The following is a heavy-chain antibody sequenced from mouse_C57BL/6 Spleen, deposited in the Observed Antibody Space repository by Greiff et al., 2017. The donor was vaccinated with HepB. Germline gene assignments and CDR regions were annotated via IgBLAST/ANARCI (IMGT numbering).Heavy chain of an antibody. Sequence: QVQLQQSGAELAKPGASVKLSCKASGYTFTSYWMHWVKQRPGQGLEWIGYINPSSGYTKYNQKFKDKATLTADKSSSTAYMQRSSLTYEDSAVYYCASYYGYDGDYFDYWGQGTTLTVSS. CDR3: ASYYGYDGDYFDY. J-gene: IGHJ2*01. CDR2: INPSSGYT. V-gene: IGHV1-7*01. CDR1: GYTFTSYW. D-gene: IGHD2-2*01.